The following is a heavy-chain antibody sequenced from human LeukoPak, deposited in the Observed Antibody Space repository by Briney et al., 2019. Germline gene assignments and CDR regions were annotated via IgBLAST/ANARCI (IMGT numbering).Heavy chain of an antibody. V-gene: IGHV1-46*01. J-gene: IGHJ4*02. Sequence: ASVKVSCKASGYTFTNYHMHWVRQAPGQGLEWMGIINPSGGSTSYAQKFQGRVTMTRDTSTSTVYMELSSLRSEDTAVYYCARATLYDYYFNYWGQGTLVTVSS. CDR2: INPSGGST. CDR3: ARATLYDYYFNY. D-gene: IGHD5/OR15-5a*01. CDR1: GYTFTNYH.